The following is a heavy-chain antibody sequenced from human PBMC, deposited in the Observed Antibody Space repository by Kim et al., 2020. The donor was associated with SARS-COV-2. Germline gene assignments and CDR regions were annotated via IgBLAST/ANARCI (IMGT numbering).Heavy chain of an antibody. CDR1: GFTFSSYG. CDR2: IWYDGSNK. J-gene: IGHJ5*02. Sequence: GGSLRLSCAASGFTFSSYGMHWVRQAPGKGLEWVAVIWYDGSNKYYADSVKGRFTISRDNSKNTLYLQMNSLRAEDTAVYYCARGSYCSSTSCYADYRYNWFDPWGQGTLVTVSS. V-gene: IGHV3-33*01. D-gene: IGHD2-2*01. CDR3: ARGSYCSSTSCYADYRYNWFDP.